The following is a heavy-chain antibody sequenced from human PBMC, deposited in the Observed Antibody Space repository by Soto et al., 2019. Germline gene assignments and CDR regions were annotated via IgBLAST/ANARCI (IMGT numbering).Heavy chain of an antibody. J-gene: IGHJ1*01. Sequence: SVKVSCEASEGAFRSYASSCVRKAPGQGLEWMGGIIPIFGTANYAQKFQGRVTITADKSTSTAYMELSSLRSEDTAVYYCAMYYYDSSGYYYALASAEYFQHWGQGTLVTVSS. CDR2: IIPIFGTA. V-gene: IGHV1-69*06. CDR3: AMYYYDSSGYYYALASAEYFQH. D-gene: IGHD3-22*01. CDR1: EGAFRSYA.